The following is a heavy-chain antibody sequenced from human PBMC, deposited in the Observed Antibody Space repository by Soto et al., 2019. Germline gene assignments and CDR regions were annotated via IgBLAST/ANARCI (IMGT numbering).Heavy chain of an antibody. D-gene: IGHD3-10*01. Sequence: PSETLSLTCTVSGGSISSYYWSWIRQPPGKGLEWIGHVYYSGSTNYNPSLKSRVTISVDTSKNQFSLKLSSVTAADTAVYYCARHDPPYGSDNYFDYWGQGTLVTVSS. J-gene: IGHJ4*02. V-gene: IGHV4-59*08. CDR3: ARHDPPYGSDNYFDY. CDR2: VYYSGST. CDR1: GGSISSYY.